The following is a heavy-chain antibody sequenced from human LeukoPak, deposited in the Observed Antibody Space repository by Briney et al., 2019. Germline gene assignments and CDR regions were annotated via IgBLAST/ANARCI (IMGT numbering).Heavy chain of an antibody. D-gene: IGHD3-10*01. CDR2: LYHSGSS. Sequence: SETLSLTCAVSGYSIYSNFYWGWVRQPPGKGLEWIGSLYHSGSSYYNPSLKSRVTISMDTSNNQFSLKLTSVTAADTAIYYCARHDSSGSSGTYYSVDYWGRGTLVTVSS. CDR3: ARHDSSGSSGTYYSVDY. V-gene: IGHV4-38-2*01. J-gene: IGHJ4*02. CDR1: GYSIYSNFY.